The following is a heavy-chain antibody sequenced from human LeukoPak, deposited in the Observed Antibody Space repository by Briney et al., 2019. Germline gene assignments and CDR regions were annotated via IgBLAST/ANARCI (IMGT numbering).Heavy chain of an antibody. CDR1: GYTFTSYH. V-gene: IGHV1-8*03. D-gene: IGHD6-25*01. J-gene: IGHJ4*02. CDR3: ARTTSFTASGYDY. Sequence: GASVKVSCKTSGYTFTSYHINWVRQATGQGLEWMGWMNPYSGDRGYAQKFQGRVSITSDTSISTAYMELSSLRSDDTAVYFCARTTSFTASGYDYWGQGTLVTVSS. CDR2: MNPYSGDR.